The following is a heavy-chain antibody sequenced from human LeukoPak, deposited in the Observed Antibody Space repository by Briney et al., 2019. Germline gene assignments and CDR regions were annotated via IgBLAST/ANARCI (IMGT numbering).Heavy chain of an antibody. CDR3: ARGESGYYDY. J-gene: IGHJ4*02. CDR1: GYTCTSCG. D-gene: IGHD3-3*01. Sequence: VASVKVSCKASGYTCTSCGIRWVRQAPGQGREWMGWISAYKGNTNYAQNLQGRVTMTTDTTTSTAYMEPRSLRSDDTAVYYCARGESGYYDYWGQGTLVTVSS. V-gene: IGHV1-18*01. CDR2: ISAYKGNT.